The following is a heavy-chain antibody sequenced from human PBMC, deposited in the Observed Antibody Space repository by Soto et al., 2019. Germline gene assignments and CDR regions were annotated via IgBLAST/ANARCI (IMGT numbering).Heavy chain of an antibody. Sequence: GDSVKVSCKASGYTFTSYAMHWVRQAPGQRLEWMGWINAGNGNTKYSQKFQGRVTITRDTSASTAYMELSSLRSEDTAVYYCATKDSSGYPAHDAFDIWGQGTMVTV. CDR3: ATKDSSGYPAHDAFDI. D-gene: IGHD3-22*01. V-gene: IGHV1-3*01. J-gene: IGHJ3*02. CDR2: INAGNGNT. CDR1: GYTFTSYA.